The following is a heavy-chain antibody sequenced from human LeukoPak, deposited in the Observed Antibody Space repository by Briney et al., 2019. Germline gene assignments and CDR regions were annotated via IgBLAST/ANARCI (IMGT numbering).Heavy chain of an antibody. CDR1: GFTFDDYA. J-gene: IGHJ4*02. CDR3: VQRGGGY. V-gene: IGHV3-9*01. Sequence: PGGSLRLSCAASGFTFDDYAMHWVRQAPGKGLEWVSGISWNSGSIGYADSVKGRFTISRDNAKNSLYLQMNSLGAEDTALYYCVQRGGGYWGQGTLVTVSS. CDR2: ISWNSGSI. D-gene: IGHD3-16*01.